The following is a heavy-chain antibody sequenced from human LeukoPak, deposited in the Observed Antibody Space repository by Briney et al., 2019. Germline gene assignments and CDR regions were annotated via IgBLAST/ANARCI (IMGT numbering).Heavy chain of an antibody. D-gene: IGHD3-10*01. CDR3: ARDAFYSSGTYFDY. CDR2: ISRDGSGT. J-gene: IGHJ4*02. V-gene: IGHV3-30*04. CDR1: GFTFSGSA. Sequence: PGGSLRLSCAASGFTFSGSAIHWVRQAPGKGPEWVSVISRDGSGTYYADSVKGRFTISRDNSKNTVYLRMNSLEPDDTAVYYCARDAFYSSGTYFDYWGQGTLVTVSS.